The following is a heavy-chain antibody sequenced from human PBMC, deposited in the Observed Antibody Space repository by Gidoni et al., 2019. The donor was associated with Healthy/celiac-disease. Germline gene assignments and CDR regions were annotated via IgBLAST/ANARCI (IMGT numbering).Heavy chain of an antibody. V-gene: IGHV1-46*01. CDR2: INPSGGST. J-gene: IGHJ5*02. CDR3: ARGGWRSLYGSGSQGWFDP. D-gene: IGHD3-10*01. Sequence: QVQLVQSGAEVKKPGASVKVSCKASGYTFTSYYMHWVRQAPGQGLEWMGIINPSGGSTSYAQKFQGRVTMTRDTSTSTVYMELSSLRSEDTAVYYCARGGWRSLYGSGSQGWFDPWGQGTLVTVSS. CDR1: GYTFTSYY.